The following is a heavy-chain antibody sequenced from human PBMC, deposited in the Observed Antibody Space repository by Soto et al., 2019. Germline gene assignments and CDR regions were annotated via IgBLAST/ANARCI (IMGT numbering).Heavy chain of an antibody. V-gene: IGHV4-34*01. CDR1: GGSFSGYY. CDR3: VRSPLNERLEQLVINAFDI. CDR2: INHSGST. J-gene: IGHJ3*02. D-gene: IGHD6-6*01. Sequence: SETLSLTCAVYGGSFSGYYWSWIRQPPGKGLEWIGEINHSGSTNYNPSLKSRVTISVDTSKNQFSLKLSSVTAADTAVYYCVRSPLNERLEQLVINAFDIWGQGTMVTVSS.